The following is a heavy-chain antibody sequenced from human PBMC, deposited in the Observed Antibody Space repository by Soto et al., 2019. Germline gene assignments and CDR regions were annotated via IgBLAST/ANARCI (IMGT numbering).Heavy chain of an antibody. V-gene: IGHV3-30*18. J-gene: IGHJ6*03. CDR3: AKAYGDYGLHYMDV. CDR1: GFTFSSYG. Sequence: QVQLVESGGGVVQPGRSLRLSCAASGFTFSSYGMHWVRQAPGKGLEWVAVISYDGSNKYYADSVKGRFTISRDNSKNTLYLQMNRLRAEDTAVYYCAKAYGDYGLHYMDVWGKGTTVTVSS. D-gene: IGHD4-17*01. CDR2: ISYDGSNK.